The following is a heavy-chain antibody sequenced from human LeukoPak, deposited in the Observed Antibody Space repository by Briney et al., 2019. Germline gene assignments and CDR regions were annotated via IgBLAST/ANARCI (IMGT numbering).Heavy chain of an antibody. J-gene: IGHJ3*02. CDR2: ISGSGGST. V-gene: IGHV3-23*01. CDR1: GFTFSSYA. D-gene: IGHD4-17*01. Sequence: HPGGSLRLSCAASGFTFSSYAMSWVRQAPGKGLEWVSAISGSGGSTYYADSVKGRFTISRDNSKNTLYLQMNSLRAGDTAVYYCARSLRDHDAFDIWGQGTMVTVSS. CDR3: ARSLRDHDAFDI.